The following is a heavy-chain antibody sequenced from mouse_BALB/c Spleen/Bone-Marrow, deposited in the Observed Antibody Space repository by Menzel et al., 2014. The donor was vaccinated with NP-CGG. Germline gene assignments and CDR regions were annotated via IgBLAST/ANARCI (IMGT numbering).Heavy chain of an antibody. J-gene: IGHJ4*01. V-gene: IGHV1-80*01. CDR1: GYAFSNYG. CDR2: IYPGDGDT. CDR3: ASVYDYGRGYAMDY. D-gene: IGHD2-4*01. Sequence: QVQLQQSGAELVRPGSSVKISCKASGYAFSNYGMNWVKQRPGQGLEWIRQIYPGDGDTNYNGKFKGRVTLTADKSSSTAYMQLSSLTSEDSAVYFCASVYDYGRGYAMDYWGQGTSVTVSS.